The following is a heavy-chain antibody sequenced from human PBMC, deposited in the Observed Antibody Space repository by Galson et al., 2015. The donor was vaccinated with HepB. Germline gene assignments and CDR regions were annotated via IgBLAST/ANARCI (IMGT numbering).Heavy chain of an antibody. CDR2: IYSGGST. CDR3: ARSEQLVRTDY. D-gene: IGHD6-13*01. CDR1: GFTVSSNY. J-gene: IGHJ4*02. V-gene: IGHV3-66*01. Sequence: SLRLSCAASGFTVSSNYMSWVRQAPGKGLEWVSVIYSGGSTYYADSVKGRFTISRDNSKNTLYLQMNSLRAEDTAVYYCARSEQLVRTDYWGQGTLVTVSS.